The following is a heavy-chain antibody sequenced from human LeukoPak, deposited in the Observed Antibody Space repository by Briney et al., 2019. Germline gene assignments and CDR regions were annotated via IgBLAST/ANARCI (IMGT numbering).Heavy chain of an antibody. V-gene: IGHV3-53*01. CDR1: GFTVRGNY. CDR2: INAGGNT. J-gene: IGHJ4*02. Sequence: PGGSLRLSCAASGFTVRGNYLTWVRQAPGKGLEWVSVINAGGNTYYADSVKGRFTISRDNSRNTLYLQMNSLSAEDTAVYYCAKDAAGPEYWGQGTLVAVSS. CDR3: AKDAAGPEY. D-gene: IGHD6-13*01.